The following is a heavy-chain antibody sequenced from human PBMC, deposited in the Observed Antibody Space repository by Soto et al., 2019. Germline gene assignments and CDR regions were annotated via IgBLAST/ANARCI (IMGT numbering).Heavy chain of an antibody. Sequence: GGSLRLSCAASGFTFSGYSMNWVRQAPGKGLEWVSSISSSSSYIYYADSVKGRFTISRDNAKNSLYLQMNSLRAEDTAVYYCERSERWLQFDYWGQGTLVTVSS. CDR1: GFTFSGYS. D-gene: IGHD5-12*01. CDR2: ISSSSSYI. V-gene: IGHV3-21*01. CDR3: ERSERWLQFDY. J-gene: IGHJ4*02.